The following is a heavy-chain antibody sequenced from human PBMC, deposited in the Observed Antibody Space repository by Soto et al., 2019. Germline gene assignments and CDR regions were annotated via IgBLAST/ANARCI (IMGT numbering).Heavy chain of an antibody. CDR1: GFTFSSYA. Sequence: VQLLESGGGLVQPGGSLRLSCAASGFTFSSYAMSWVRQAPGKGLEWMGGIIPIFGTANYAQKFQGRVTITADESTSTAYMELSSLRSEDTAVYYCAKAEYCSGGSCYPNLPRYYYYGMDVWGQGTTVTVSS. D-gene: IGHD2-15*01. CDR2: IIPIFGTA. J-gene: IGHJ6*02. CDR3: AKAEYCSGGSCYPNLPRYYYYGMDV. V-gene: IGHV1-69*01.